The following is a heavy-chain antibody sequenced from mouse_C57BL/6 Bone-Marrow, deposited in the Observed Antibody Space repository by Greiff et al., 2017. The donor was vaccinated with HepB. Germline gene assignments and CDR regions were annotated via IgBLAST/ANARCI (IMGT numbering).Heavy chain of an antibody. J-gene: IGHJ3*01. CDR2: IYPGSGST. Sequence: QVQLQQPGAELVKPGASVKMSCKASGYTFTSYWITWVKQRPGQGLEWIGDIYPGSGSTNYNEKFKSKATLTVDTSSSTAYMQLSSLTSEDFAVYYFARSGYGSSYSAWFAYWGQGTLVTVSA. CDR3: ARSGYGSSYSAWFAY. V-gene: IGHV1-55*01. CDR1: GYTFTSYW. D-gene: IGHD1-1*01.